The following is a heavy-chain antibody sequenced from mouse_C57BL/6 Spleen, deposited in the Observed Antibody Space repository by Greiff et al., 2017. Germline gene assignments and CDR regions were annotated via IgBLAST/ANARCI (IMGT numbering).Heavy chain of an antibody. CDR1: GYTFTDYY. J-gene: IGHJ4*01. CDR2: INPNNGGT. Sequence: EVQLQQSGPELVKPGASVKISCKASGYTFTDYYMNWVKQSHGKSLEWIGDINPNNGGTSYNQKFKGKATLTVDKSSSPAYMELRSLTSEDSAVYYCARAYYCGSEAMDYWGQGTSVTVSS. D-gene: IGHD1-1*01. V-gene: IGHV1-26*01. CDR3: ARAYYCGSEAMDY.